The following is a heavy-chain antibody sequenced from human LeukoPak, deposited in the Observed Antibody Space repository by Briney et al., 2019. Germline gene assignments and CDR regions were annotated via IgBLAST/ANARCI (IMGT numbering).Heavy chain of an antibody. J-gene: IGHJ4*02. CDR1: GGSISTSSYY. V-gene: IGHV4-39*07. CDR3: ARGPTTVTRAFDY. D-gene: IGHD4-17*01. CDR2: ISTSGST. Sequence: SETLSLTCTVSGGSISTSSYYWGWVRQPPGKGLEWIGRISTSGSTKYNPSLKSRVIVSVNTSKNQFSLKLSSVTAADTAVYYCARGPTTVTRAFDYWGQGTLVTVSS.